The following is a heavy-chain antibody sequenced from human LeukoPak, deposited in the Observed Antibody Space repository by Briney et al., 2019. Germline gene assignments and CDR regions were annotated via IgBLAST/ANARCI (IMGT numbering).Heavy chain of an antibody. CDR3: ARRDDYFDY. V-gene: IGHV4-61*05. CDR2: IYYSGST. J-gene: IGHJ4*02. CDR1: GGSISSSGYY. Sequence: SETLSLTCTVSGGSISSSGYYWSWIRQPPGKGLEWIGYIYYSGSTNYNPSLKSRVTISVDTSKNQFSLKLSSVTAADTAVYYCARRDDYFDYWGQGTLVTVSS.